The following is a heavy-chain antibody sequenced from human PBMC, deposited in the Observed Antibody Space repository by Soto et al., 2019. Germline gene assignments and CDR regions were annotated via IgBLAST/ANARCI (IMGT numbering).Heavy chain of an antibody. CDR3: ARVLGRVAVDWYFAL. J-gene: IGHJ2*01. CDR1: GFTFSIYA. Sequence: EVQLLESGGGLLQPGGSLRLSCAASGFTFSIYAMSWVRRAPGKGLEWVSAISGSGGSPYYADSVKGRFTVSRDNSKDTVYLQVNSLRVEDTAVYYCARVLGRVAVDWYFALWGRGTLVTVSS. V-gene: IGHV3-23*01. D-gene: IGHD6-19*01. CDR2: ISGSGGSP.